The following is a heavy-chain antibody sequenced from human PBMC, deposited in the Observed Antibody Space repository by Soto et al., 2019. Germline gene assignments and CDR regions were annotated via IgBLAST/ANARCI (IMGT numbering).Heavy chain of an antibody. Sequence: QVQLVQSVDEVKEPGASVRVSCEASGYTFINFDISWVRQAAGQGLEWLGWMNPGSGQTGYASKFQGRVAMTRDASTGTSHLELSSLTSDDTAVYYCARMASAGTLNWFDPWGQGTLVTVSS. D-gene: IGHD6-13*01. CDR3: ARMASAGTLNWFDP. CDR2: MNPGSGQT. J-gene: IGHJ5*02. CDR1: GYTFINFD. V-gene: IGHV1-8*02.